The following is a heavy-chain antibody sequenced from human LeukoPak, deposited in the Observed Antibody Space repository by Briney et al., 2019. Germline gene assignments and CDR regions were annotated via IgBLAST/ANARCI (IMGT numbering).Heavy chain of an antibody. CDR3: ARVLPLMVYAIPDY. V-gene: IGHV1-18*01. CDR1: GYTFTSYG. Sequence: ASVKVSCKASGYTFTSYGISWVRQAPGQGLEWMGWISAYNGNTNYAQKLQGRVTMTTDTSTSTAYMEVRSLRSDDTAVYYCARVLPLMVYAIPDYWGQGTLVTVSS. CDR2: ISAYNGNT. D-gene: IGHD2-8*01. J-gene: IGHJ4*02.